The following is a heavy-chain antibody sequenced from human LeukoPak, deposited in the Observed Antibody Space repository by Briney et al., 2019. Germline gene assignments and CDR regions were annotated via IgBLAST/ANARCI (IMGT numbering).Heavy chain of an antibody. CDR1: GGSISSSSYY. V-gene: IGHV4-39*07. D-gene: IGHD3-10*01. J-gene: IGHJ4*02. CDR3: ARVSTTYYYGSGSYSHFDY. CDR2: IYYSGST. Sequence: SETLSLTRTVSGGSISSSSYYWGWIRQPPGKGLEWIGSIYYSGSTYYNPSLKSRVTISVDTSKNQFSLKLSSVTAADTAVYYCARVSTTYYYGSGSYSHFDYWGQGTLVTVSS.